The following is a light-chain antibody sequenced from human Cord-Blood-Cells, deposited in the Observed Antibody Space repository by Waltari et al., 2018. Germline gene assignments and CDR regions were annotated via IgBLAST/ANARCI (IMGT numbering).Light chain of an antibody. CDR3: CSYAGSYTFV. CDR2: DFS. V-gene: IGLV2-11*01. Sequence: QSALTQPRSVSGTPGQSVTISCTGTSSDVGGYNYVSWYQQHPDKAPKLMRYDFSKRPSGVPDRFSGSKSGNTASLTISGLQAEDEADYYCCSYAGSYTFVFGGGTKLTVL. J-gene: IGLJ2*01. CDR1: SSDVGGYNY.